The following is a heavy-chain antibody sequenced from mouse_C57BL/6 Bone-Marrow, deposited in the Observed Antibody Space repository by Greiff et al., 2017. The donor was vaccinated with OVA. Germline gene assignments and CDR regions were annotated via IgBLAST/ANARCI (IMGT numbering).Heavy chain of an antibody. CDR2: ISSGGSYT. V-gene: IGHV5-6*01. Sequence: EVKLMESGGDLVKPGGSLKLSCAASGFTFSSYGMSWVRQTPDKRLEWVATISSGGSYTYYPDSVKGRFTITRDNAKNTLYLQMSSLKSEDTAMYYCARHGDGYYVGWYFDVWGTGTTVTVSS. CDR3: ARHGDGYYVGWYFDV. D-gene: IGHD2-3*01. CDR1: GFTFSSYG. J-gene: IGHJ1*03.